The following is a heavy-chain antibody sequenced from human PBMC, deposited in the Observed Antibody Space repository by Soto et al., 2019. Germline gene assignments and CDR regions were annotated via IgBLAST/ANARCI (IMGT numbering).Heavy chain of an antibody. CDR1: GFTFSSYS. V-gene: IGHV3-48*01. Sequence: PGGSLRLSCAASGFTFSSYSMNWVRQAPGKGLEWVSYISSSSSTIYYADSVKGRFTISRDNAKNSLYLQMNSLRAEDTDVYYCARDEYGVIDYWGQGTLVTVSS. CDR2: ISSSSSTI. CDR3: ARDEYGVIDY. J-gene: IGHJ4*02. D-gene: IGHD3-10*01.